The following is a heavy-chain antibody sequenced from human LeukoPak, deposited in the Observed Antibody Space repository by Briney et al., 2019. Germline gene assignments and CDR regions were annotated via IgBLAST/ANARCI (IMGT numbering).Heavy chain of an antibody. Sequence: ASVKVSCKASGYTFTSYDVNWVRQATGQGLEWMGWMNPNSGNTGYAQKFQGRVTMTRNTSISTAYMELSSLRSEDTDVYYCARSKFSVVPAAIREENWFDPWGQGTLVTVSS. CDR2: MNPNSGNT. J-gene: IGHJ5*02. CDR1: GYTFTSYD. CDR3: ARSKFSVVPAAIREENWFDP. V-gene: IGHV1-8*01. D-gene: IGHD2-2*02.